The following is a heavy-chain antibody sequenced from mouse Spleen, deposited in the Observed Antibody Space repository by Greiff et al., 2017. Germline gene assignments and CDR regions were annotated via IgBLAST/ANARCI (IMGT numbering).Heavy chain of an antibody. CDR1: GFSLTSYG. D-gene: IGHD2-1*01. CDR2: IWSGGST. J-gene: IGHJ4*01. V-gene: IGHV2-2*02. Sequence: VQLQQSGPGLVQPSQSLSITCTVSGFSLTSYGVHWVRQSPGKGLEWLGVIWSGGSTDYNAAFISRLSISKDNSKSQVFFKMNSLQANDTAIYYCARNYGNYNYYAMDYWGQGTSVTVSS. CDR3: ARNYGNYNYYAMDY.